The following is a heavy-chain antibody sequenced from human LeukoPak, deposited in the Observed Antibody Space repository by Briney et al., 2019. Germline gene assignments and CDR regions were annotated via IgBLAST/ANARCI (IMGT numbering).Heavy chain of an antibody. CDR2: IKQDGSEK. Sequence: GGSLRLSCAASGFTFSSYWMSWVRQAPGKGLEWVANIKQDGSEKYYVDSVKGRFTISRDNAKNSLYLQMNSLRAEDTAVYYCAGGRSHCSGGSCYPFFDYWGQGTPVTVSS. CDR3: AGGRSHCSGGSCYPFFDY. V-gene: IGHV3-7*04. CDR1: GFTFSSYW. D-gene: IGHD2-15*01. J-gene: IGHJ4*02.